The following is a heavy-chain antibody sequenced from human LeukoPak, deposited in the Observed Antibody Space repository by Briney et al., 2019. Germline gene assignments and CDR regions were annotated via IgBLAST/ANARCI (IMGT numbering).Heavy chain of an antibody. CDR2: ISYSGST. CDR3: ARTPSNPRRSDY. D-gene: IGHD4-11*01. J-gene: IGHJ4*02. CDR1: SGSINGYY. Sequence: PSETLSLTCTVSSGSINGYYWSWIRQPPGKGLEWVGYISYSGSTNYNPSLKSRVTISVDTSKNQFSLKLSSVTAADTAVYYCARTPSNPRRSDYWGQGTLVTVSP. V-gene: IGHV4-59*08.